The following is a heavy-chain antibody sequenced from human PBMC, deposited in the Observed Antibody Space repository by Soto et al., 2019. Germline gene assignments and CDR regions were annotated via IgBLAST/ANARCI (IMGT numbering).Heavy chain of an antibody. J-gene: IGHJ5*02. CDR3: AREFCSGGNCYTNYFDP. Sequence: GGSLRLSCAASGLTFNRYWMHWVRHAPGKGLVWVSHINTDGSNTNYADSVKGRFTISRDNAKSTLFLQMNSLRDEDTAVYCAREFCSGGNCYTNYFDPWGQGIPVTVSS. CDR2: INTDGSNT. D-gene: IGHD2-15*01. V-gene: IGHV3-74*01. CDR1: GLTFNRYW.